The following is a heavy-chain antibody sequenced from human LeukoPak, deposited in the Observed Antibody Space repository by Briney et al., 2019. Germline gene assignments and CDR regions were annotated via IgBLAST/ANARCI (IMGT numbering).Heavy chain of an antibody. V-gene: IGHV4-4*07. CDR3: ARDREVGATGYYFDY. CDR1: GFTFSSYW. Sequence: PGGSLRLSCAASGFTFSSYWMSWIRQPAGKGLEWIGRIYTSGSTTYNSSLKSRVTISLDTSKNHFSLRLSSVTAADTAVYYCARDREVGATGYYFDYWGQGTLVTVSS. J-gene: IGHJ4*02. D-gene: IGHD1-26*01. CDR2: IYTSGST.